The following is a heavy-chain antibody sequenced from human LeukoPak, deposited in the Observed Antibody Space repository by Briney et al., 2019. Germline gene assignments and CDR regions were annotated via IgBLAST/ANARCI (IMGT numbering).Heavy chain of an antibody. CDR2: INHSGST. Sequence: PSETLSLTCAVYGGSFSGYYWTWIRQPPGKGLEWIGEINHSGSTNYNPSLKSRVTISIDTSTSQFSLKLSSVTAADTAVYYCARGPYYFGSGTDYNRFNVVYWGQGILVTVSS. D-gene: IGHD3-10*01. CDR3: ARGPYYFGSGTDYNRFNVVY. J-gene: IGHJ4*02. V-gene: IGHV4-34*01. CDR1: GGSFSGYY.